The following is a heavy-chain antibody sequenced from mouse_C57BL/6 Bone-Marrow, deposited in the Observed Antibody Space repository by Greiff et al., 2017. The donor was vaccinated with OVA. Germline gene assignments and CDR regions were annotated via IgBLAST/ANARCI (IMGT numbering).Heavy chain of an antibody. Sequence: EVKLMESGGDLVKPGGSLKLSCAASGFTFSSYGMSWVRQTPDKRLEWVATISSGGSYTYYPDSVKGRFTISRDNAKNTLYLQMSSLKSEDTAMYYCARQWLLFYYAMDYWGQGTSVTVSS. D-gene: IGHD2-3*01. CDR3: ARQWLLFYYAMDY. CDR1: GFTFSSYG. CDR2: ISSGGSYT. J-gene: IGHJ4*01. V-gene: IGHV5-6*01.